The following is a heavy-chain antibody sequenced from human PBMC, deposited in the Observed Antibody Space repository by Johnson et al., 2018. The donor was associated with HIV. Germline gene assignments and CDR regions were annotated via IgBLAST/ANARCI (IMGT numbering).Heavy chain of an antibody. D-gene: IGHD7-27*01. CDR3: ARHWGNDAFDI. CDR1: GFTVSSNY. V-gene: IGHV3-74*02. Sequence: VQLVESGGGLVQPGGSLRLSCSASGFTVSSNYMSWVRQAPGKGLEWVSRINSDGSSTSYADSVKGRFTISRDNAKNSLYLQMSSLGAEDTALYYCARHWGNDAFDIWGQGTMVTVSS. J-gene: IGHJ3*02. CDR2: INSDGSST.